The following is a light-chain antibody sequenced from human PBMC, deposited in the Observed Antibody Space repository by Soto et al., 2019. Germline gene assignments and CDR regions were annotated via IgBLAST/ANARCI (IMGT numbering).Light chain of an antibody. CDR2: AAS. CDR3: LQLNTYPLT. CDR1: QGISTY. V-gene: IGKV1-9*01. Sequence: DIQLTQSPSFLSPSVGDRVTINCRASQGISTYLAWFQQKPGKAPKLLIYAASTLQSGVPSRFSGSGSGTEFTLTISSLQPEDFATYYCLQLNTYPLTFVGGTKVEIK. J-gene: IGKJ4*01.